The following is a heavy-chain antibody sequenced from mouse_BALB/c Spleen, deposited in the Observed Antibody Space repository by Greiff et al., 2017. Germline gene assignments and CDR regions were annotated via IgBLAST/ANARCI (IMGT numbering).Heavy chain of an antibody. D-gene: IGHD4-1*01. CDR2: IDPFNGGT. Sequence: VQLQQSGPELMKPGASVKISCKASGYSFTSYYMHWVKQSHGKSLEWIGYIDPFNGGTSYNQKFKGKATLTVDKSSSTAYMHLSSLTSEDSAVYYCARANWDEGFAYWGQGTLVTGSA. CDR1: GYSFTSYY. V-gene: IGHV1S135*01. CDR3: ARANWDEGFAY. J-gene: IGHJ3*01.